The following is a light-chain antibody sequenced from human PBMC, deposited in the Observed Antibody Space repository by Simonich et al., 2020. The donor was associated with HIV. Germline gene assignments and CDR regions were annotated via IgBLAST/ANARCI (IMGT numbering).Light chain of an antibody. J-gene: IGKJ2*01. CDR3: QQSNYTPYT. Sequence: DIQMTQSPSTLSASVGDRVTITCRASQSISTWLAWYQQKPGKAPNLLIYAASSFQSGVPSRFSGSGSGTDFTLIISSLQPEDFATYYCQQSNYTPYTFCQGTKLEIK. V-gene: IGKV1-39*01. CDR1: QSISTW. CDR2: AAS.